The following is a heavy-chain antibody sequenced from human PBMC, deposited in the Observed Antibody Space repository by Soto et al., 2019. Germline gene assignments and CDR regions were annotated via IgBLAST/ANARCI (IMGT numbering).Heavy chain of an antibody. Sequence: QVQLVQSGGEVKKPGASVKVSCKTSGYTFTTYGISWVRQAPGQGLEWVGWISAYSGKTHYAQKFQGKVTMTTDTSTTTAYLELRSLRSDAAAVYYCASDTYLGDHQSWGQGTLVTVSS. J-gene: IGHJ5*02. CDR3: ASDTYLGDHQS. CDR1: GYTFTTYG. V-gene: IGHV1-18*01. CDR2: ISAYSGKT. D-gene: IGHD3-16*01.